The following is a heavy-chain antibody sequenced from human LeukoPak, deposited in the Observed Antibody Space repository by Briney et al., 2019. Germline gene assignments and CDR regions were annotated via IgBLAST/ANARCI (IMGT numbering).Heavy chain of an antibody. V-gene: IGHV4-59*12. CDR2: IYYSGST. J-gene: IGHJ6*03. Sequence: SETLSLTCTVSGGSISSYYWSWIRQPPGKGLEWIGYIYYSGSTNYNPSLKSRVTISVDTSKNQFSLKLSSVTAADTAVYYCASLAPRKRYSSGWYAGDYMDVWGKGTTVTISS. CDR1: GGSISSYY. CDR3: ASLAPRKRYSSGWYAGDYMDV. D-gene: IGHD6-19*01.